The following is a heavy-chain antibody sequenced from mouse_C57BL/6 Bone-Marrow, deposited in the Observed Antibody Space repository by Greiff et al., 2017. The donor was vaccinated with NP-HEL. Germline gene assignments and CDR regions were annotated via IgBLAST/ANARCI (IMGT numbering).Heavy chain of an antibody. CDR3: ARSHYYGSSLAWFAY. J-gene: IGHJ3*01. D-gene: IGHD1-1*01. V-gene: IGHV1-81*01. Sequence: VQLQQSGAELARPGASVKLSCKASGYTFTSYGLSWVKQRTGQGLEWIGEIYPRSGNTYYNEKFKGKATLTADKSSSTAYMELRSLTSEDSAVYFCARSHYYGSSLAWFAYWGQGTLVTVSA. CDR1: GYTFTSYG. CDR2: IYPRSGNT.